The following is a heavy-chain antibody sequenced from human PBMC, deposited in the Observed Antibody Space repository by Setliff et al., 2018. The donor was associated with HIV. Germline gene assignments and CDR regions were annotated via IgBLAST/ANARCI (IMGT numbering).Heavy chain of an antibody. J-gene: IGHJ4*02. CDR2: VYYSGTT. V-gene: IGHV4-39*06. CDR3: ARLSCSSNSCPFDY. D-gene: IGHD2-2*01. CDR1: DGSMTSGRYY. Sequence: KTSETLSLTCSVSDGSMTSGRYYWGWIRQPPGKGLEWIGSVYYSGTTYYNPSLKSRLRMSVDTSKNQFTLKVISMTAADTAVYYCARLSCSSNSCPFDYWVQGTLVTVSS.